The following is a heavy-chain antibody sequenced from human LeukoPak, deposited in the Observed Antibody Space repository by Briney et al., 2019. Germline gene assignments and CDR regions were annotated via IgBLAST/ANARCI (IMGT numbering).Heavy chain of an antibody. D-gene: IGHD3-10*01. CDR3: ARVTPSYYYGSGSGPDY. CDR1: GGSVSSYY. Sequence: SETLSLTCTVSGGSVSSYYWSWIRQPPGKGLEWIGYIYYSGSTNYNPSLESRVTISVDTSKNQFSLKLSSVTAADTAVYYCARVTPSYYYGSGSGPDYWGQGTLVTVSS. CDR2: IYYSGST. V-gene: IGHV4-59*02. J-gene: IGHJ4*02.